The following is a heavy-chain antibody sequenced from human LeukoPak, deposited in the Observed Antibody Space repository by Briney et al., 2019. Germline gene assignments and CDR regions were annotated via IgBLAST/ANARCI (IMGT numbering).Heavy chain of an antibody. CDR1: GYTFTGYY. CDR2: INPNSGGT. J-gene: IGHJ4*02. V-gene: IGHV1-2*02. CDR3: ARDDCSSTSCYSLDY. Sequence: GASVKVSCKASGYTFTGYYMHWVRQAPGQGLEWMGWINPNSGGTNYAQKFQGRVTMTRDTSISTAYMELSRLRSDDMAVYYCARDDCSSTSCYSLDYWGQGTLVTVSS. D-gene: IGHD2-2*01.